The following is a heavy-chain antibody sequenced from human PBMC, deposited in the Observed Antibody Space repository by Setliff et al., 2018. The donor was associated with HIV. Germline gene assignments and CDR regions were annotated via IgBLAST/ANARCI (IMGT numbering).Heavy chain of an antibody. V-gene: IGHV3-30*02. J-gene: IGHJ4*02. CDR1: GFTFSSYG. D-gene: IGHD3-3*01. CDR2: IRYDGSNK. Sequence: QAGGSLRLSCAASGFTFSSYGMHWVRQAPGKGLEWVAFIRYDGSNKYYADSVKGRFTISRDNSQSTLYLHMNSLKTEDTAVYYCTRNQGSSFGHGFDYWGRGTLVTVSS. CDR3: TRNQGSSFGHGFDY.